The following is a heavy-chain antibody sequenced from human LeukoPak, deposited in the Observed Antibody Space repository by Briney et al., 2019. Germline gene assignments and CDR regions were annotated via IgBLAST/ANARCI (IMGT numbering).Heavy chain of an antibody. Sequence: PGGSLRLSRAASGFTFSNAWMSWVRQAPGKGLEWVGRIKSKTDGGTTDYAAPVKGRFTISRDDSKNTLYLQMNSLKTEDTAVYYCTTDRGYYYDSSGYYSNYFDYWGQGTLVTVSS. V-gene: IGHV3-15*01. D-gene: IGHD3-22*01. CDR2: IKSKTDGGTT. CDR1: GFTFSNAW. J-gene: IGHJ4*02. CDR3: TTDRGYYYDSSGYYSNYFDY.